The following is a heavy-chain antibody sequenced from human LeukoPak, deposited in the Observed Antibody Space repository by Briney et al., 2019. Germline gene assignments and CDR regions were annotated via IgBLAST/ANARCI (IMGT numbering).Heavy chain of an antibody. J-gene: IGHJ4*02. Sequence: PSETLSLTCTVSGDSISRSTYYWAWIRQPPGKGLEWIGEIYHSGSTNYNPSLKSRVTISVDKSKNQFSLKLSSVTAADTAVYYCASVRGYSYGWRGPIDYWGQGTLVTVSS. CDR1: GDSISRSTYY. D-gene: IGHD5-18*01. V-gene: IGHV4-39*07. CDR2: IYHSGST. CDR3: ASVRGYSYGWRGPIDY.